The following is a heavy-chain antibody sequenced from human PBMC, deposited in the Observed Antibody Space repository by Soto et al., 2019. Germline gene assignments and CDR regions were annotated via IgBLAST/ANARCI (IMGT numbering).Heavy chain of an antibody. V-gene: IGHV4-30-4*01. CDR1: GGSVNSGDYY. CDR2: IYYGGLT. D-gene: IGHD5-12*01. CDR3: ARQYGGYEYYFDY. J-gene: IGHJ4*02. Sequence: QVQLQESGPGLLKPSSTLSLTCTVSGGSVNSGDYYWSWIRQPPGKGLEWIRYIYYGGLTYSNPSLKSRLTISIDTSKNQFSLKLSSVTAADTAVYYCARQYGGYEYYFDYCGQGTLVTVSS.